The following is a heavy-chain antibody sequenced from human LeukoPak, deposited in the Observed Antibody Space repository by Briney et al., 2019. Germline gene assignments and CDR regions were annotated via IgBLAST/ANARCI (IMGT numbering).Heavy chain of an antibody. V-gene: IGHV3-7*01. CDR2: INPDGNKK. Sequence: GGSLRLSCAVSGLTFSSSWVDWVRQAPGKGLEWVASINPDGNKKYSADSVKGRFTISRDNAENSLYLQMNSLRVEDTAFYYCARDLAYSRLDYWGQGMLVTVSS. D-gene: IGHD5-18*01. CDR3: ARDLAYSRLDY. CDR1: GLTFSSSW. J-gene: IGHJ4*02.